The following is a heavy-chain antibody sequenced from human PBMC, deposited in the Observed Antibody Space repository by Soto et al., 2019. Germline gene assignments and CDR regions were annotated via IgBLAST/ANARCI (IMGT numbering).Heavy chain of an antibody. Sequence: GGSLRLSCAASGFTFSNAWMSWVRQAPGKGLEWVGRIKSKTDGGTTDYAAPVKGRFTISRDDSKNTLYLQMNSLKTEDTAVYYCTTDLIVYVWGSPRGIDYWGQGTLVTVSS. CDR1: GFTFSNAW. CDR2: IKSKTDGGTT. CDR3: TTDLIVYVWGSPRGIDY. J-gene: IGHJ4*02. D-gene: IGHD3-16*01. V-gene: IGHV3-15*01.